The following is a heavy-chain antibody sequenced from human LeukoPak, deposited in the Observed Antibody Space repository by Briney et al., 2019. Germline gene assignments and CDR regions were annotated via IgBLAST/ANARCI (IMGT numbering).Heavy chain of an antibody. CDR2: INHSGST. CDR3: ARGLDYTNAGNWFDP. Sequence: SETLSLTCAVYGGSFSGYYWSWIRQPPGKGLEWIGEINHSGSTNYNPSLKSRVTISVDTSKNQFSLKLSSVTAADTAVYYCARGLDYTNAGNWFDPWGQGTLVTVSS. J-gene: IGHJ5*02. CDR1: GGSFSGYY. D-gene: IGHD4-11*01. V-gene: IGHV4-34*01.